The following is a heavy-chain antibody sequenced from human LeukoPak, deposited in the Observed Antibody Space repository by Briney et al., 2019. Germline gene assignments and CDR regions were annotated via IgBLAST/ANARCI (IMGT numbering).Heavy chain of an antibody. Sequence: SETLSLTCTVSGGSISSYYWSWIRQPPGKGLEWIGYIYYSGSTNYNPSLKSRVTISVDTSKNQFSLELSSVTAADTAVYYCARLSHTAPGAFDIWGQGTMVTVSS. CDR1: GGSISSYY. D-gene: IGHD4-17*01. J-gene: IGHJ3*02. CDR3: ARLSHTAPGAFDI. V-gene: IGHV4-59*08. CDR2: IYYSGST.